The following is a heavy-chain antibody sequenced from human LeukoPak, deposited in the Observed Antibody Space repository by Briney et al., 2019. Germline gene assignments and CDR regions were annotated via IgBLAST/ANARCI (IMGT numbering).Heavy chain of an antibody. CDR2: IYSGVST. Sequence: LAGGSLKLSCAASGFTVSSNYMSWVRQAPGKGLEWVSVIYSGVSTYYADSVRGRFTIPRDNSKNTLYLQMNSLRAEDTAVYYCARDREDIVVVPAATSNYYYYYYMDVWGKGTTVTISS. CDR1: GFTVSSNY. D-gene: IGHD2-2*01. CDR3: ARDREDIVVVPAATSNYYYYYYMDV. J-gene: IGHJ6*03. V-gene: IGHV3-66*01.